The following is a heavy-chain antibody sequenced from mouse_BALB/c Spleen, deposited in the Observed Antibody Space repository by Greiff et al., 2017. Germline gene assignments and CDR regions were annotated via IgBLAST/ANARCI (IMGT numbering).Heavy chain of an antibody. CDR2: ISSGGSYT. J-gene: IGHJ1*01. CDR1: GFTFSSYA. CDR3: ARDGGSSLGYFDV. V-gene: IGHV5-9-3*01. Sequence: DVHLVESGGGLVKPGGSLKLSCAASGFTFSSYAMSWVRQTPEQRLEWVATISSGGSYTYYPDSVKGRFTISRDNAKNTLYLQMSSLRSEDTAMYYCARDGGSSLGYFDVWGAGTTVTVSS. D-gene: IGHD1-1*01.